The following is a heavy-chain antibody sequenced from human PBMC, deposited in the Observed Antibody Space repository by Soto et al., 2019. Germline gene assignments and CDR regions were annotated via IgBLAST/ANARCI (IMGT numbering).Heavy chain of an antibody. CDR3: ARHVVPAAMVWFDP. CDR2: IYYSGST. CDR1: GGSISSYY. D-gene: IGHD2-2*01. J-gene: IGHJ5*02. Sequence: SETLSLTCTVSGGSISSYYWSWIRQPPGKGLEWIGYIYYSGSTNYNPSLKSRVTISVDTSKNQFSLKLSSGTAADTAVYYCARHVVPAAMVWFDPWGQGTLVTVS. V-gene: IGHV4-59*08.